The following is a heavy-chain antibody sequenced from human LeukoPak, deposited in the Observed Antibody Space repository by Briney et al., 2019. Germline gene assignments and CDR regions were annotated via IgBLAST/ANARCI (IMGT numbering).Heavy chain of an antibody. J-gene: IGHJ4*02. CDR1: GGSITSGTYY. CDR2: TYSSGST. D-gene: IGHD6-13*01. V-gene: IGHV4-39*02. CDR3: ARDPLSSSSFDL. Sequence: PSETLSLTCTVSGGSITSGTYYWAWIRQPPGKGLEWIGSTYSSGSTYYNPSLKSRVTVSVDTSKNQFSLKLSSVTATDTAVYYCARDPLSSSSFDLWGQGTLVTVSS.